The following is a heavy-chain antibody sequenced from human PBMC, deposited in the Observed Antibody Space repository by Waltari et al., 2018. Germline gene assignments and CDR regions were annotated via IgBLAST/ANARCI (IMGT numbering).Heavy chain of an antibody. J-gene: IGHJ3*02. CDR2: IYYSGST. Sequence: QVQLQESGPGLVKPSQTLSLTCTVSGGSISSGGYYWSWIRPHPGKGLEWIGYIYYSGSTYYNPSLKSRVTISVDTSKNQFSLKLSSVTAADTAVYYCARDLVGSGSYWSVGAFDIWGQGTMVTVSS. CDR3: ARDLVGSGSYWSVGAFDI. V-gene: IGHV4-31*03. D-gene: IGHD3-10*01. CDR1: GGSISSGGYY.